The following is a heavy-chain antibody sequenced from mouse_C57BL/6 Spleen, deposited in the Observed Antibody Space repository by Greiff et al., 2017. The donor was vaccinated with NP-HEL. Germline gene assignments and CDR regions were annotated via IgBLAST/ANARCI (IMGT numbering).Heavy chain of an antibody. V-gene: IGHV1-39*01. D-gene: IGHD2-4*01. CDR2: INPNYGTT. Sequence: VQLKQSGPELVKPGASVKISCKASGYSFTDYNMNWVKQSNGKSLEWIGVINPNYGTTSYNQKFKGKATLTVDQSSSTAYMQLNSLTSEDSAVYYCARSTYYDYDGDYYAMDYWGQGTSVTVSS. J-gene: IGHJ4*01. CDR3: ARSTYYDYDGDYYAMDY. CDR1: GYSFTDYN.